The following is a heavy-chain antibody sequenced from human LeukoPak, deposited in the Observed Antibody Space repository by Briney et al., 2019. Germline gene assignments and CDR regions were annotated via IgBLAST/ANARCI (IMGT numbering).Heavy chain of an antibody. D-gene: IGHD6-19*01. V-gene: IGHV4-39*07. Sequence: PSETLSLTCTVSGGSISSSSYYWGWIRQPPGKGLEWIGSIYYSGSTYYNPSLKSRVTISVDTSKNQFSLKLSSVTAADTAVYYCASLGGSGWVNYYYGMDVWGQGTTVTVSS. CDR1: GGSISSSSYY. CDR3: ASLGGSGWVNYYYGMDV. J-gene: IGHJ6*02. CDR2: IYYSGST.